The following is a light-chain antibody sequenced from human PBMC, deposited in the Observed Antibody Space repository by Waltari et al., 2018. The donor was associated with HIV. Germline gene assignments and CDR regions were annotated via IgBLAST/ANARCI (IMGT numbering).Light chain of an antibody. CDR3: CLYTSRSTLV. CDR2: EVS. J-gene: IGLJ2*01. V-gene: IGLV2-14*01. CDR1: SIIAGGYIS. Sequence: QSALTQPASVSGSPGQSFTISCTGTSIIAGGYISVSWYQQHPGNAPKLMIYEVSNRSSLISIRFSGSKSGNTASLTISGLQAEDEADYYCCLYTSRSTLVFGGGTKLTVL.